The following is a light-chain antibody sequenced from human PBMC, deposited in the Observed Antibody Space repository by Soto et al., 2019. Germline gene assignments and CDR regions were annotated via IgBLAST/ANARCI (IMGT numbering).Light chain of an antibody. CDR3: SSYTTSNTRQIV. Sequence: QSVLTQPASVSGSPERSITISCTGTSSDVGGYNYVSWYQHHPGKAPKLMIFDVSNRPSGVSNRFSGSKSGNTASLTISGLQPEDEADYYCSSYTTSNTRQIVFGTGTKVTVL. J-gene: IGLJ1*01. V-gene: IGLV2-14*03. CDR2: DVS. CDR1: SSDVGGYNY.